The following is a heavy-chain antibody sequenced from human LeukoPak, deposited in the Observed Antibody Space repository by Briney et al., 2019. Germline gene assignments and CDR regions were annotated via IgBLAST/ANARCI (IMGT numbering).Heavy chain of an antibody. V-gene: IGHV4-39*01. CDR1: GGSISSSSYY. D-gene: IGHD1-26*01. CDR2: IYYSGST. CDR3: ARTYSGSYYARYYFDY. J-gene: IGHJ4*02. Sequence: SETLSLTCTVSGGSISSSSYYWGWIRQPPGKGLEWIGSIYYSGSTYYNPSLKSRVTISVDTSKNQFSLKLSSVTAADTAVYYCARTYSGSYYARYYFDYWGQGTLVTVSS.